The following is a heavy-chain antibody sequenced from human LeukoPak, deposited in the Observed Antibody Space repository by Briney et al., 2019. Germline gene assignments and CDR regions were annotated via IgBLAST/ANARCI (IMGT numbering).Heavy chain of an antibody. CDR3: ASAFSGYGLPGY. D-gene: IGHD3-22*01. V-gene: IGHV4-31*03. CDR1: GGSLSKGGYY. Sequence: SQTLSLTCTFSGGSLSKGGYYWRWLRQHPGEGLEWFGYLYYTGNTYYNPSLKSRVTISVDTSKNKFSLKLTSVTAADTAVYYCASAFSGYGLPGYWGQGTLLTVSS. J-gene: IGHJ4*02. CDR2: LYYTGNT.